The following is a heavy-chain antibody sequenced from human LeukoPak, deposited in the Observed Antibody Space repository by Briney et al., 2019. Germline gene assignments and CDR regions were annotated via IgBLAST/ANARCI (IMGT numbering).Heavy chain of an antibody. CDR3: ARGGYSDFDY. J-gene: IGHJ4*02. D-gene: IGHD5-18*01. Sequence: GASVKVSCKASGGTFSSHVINWVRQAPGQGLEWMGWINPNSGNTGYAQKFQGRVTMTRNTSISTAYMELSSLRSEDTAVYYCARGGYSDFDYWGQGTLVTVSS. CDR2: INPNSGNT. CDR1: GGTFSSHV. V-gene: IGHV1-8*01.